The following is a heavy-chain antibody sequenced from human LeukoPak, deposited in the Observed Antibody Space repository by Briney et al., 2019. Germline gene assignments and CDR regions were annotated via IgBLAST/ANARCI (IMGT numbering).Heavy chain of an antibody. CDR1: GGSLSSSSYY. CDR3: ARHVVVVSSFDY. CDR2: IYYSGST. D-gene: IGHD2-21*01. V-gene: IGHV4-39*01. J-gene: IGHJ4*02. Sequence: PSETLSLTCTVSGGSLSSSSYYWGWIRQPPGKGLEWIGSIYYSGSTYYNPSLKSRVTISVDTSKNQFSLKLSSVTAADTAVYYCARHVVVVSSFDYWGQGTLVTVSS.